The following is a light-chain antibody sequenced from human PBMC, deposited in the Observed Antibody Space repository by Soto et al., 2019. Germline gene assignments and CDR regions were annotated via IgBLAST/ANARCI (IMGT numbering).Light chain of an antibody. J-gene: IGLJ1*01. CDR2: DVT. V-gene: IGLV2-14*03. CDR3: SSHTGSRSLV. Sequence: QSALTQPASVSGSPGQSITISCTGTSSDIGAYNFVSWYQHHPGKAPKLLIYDVTNRPSGVSNRFSASKSDNTASLTISGLQPEDEAEYYCSSHTGSRSLVFGTGTQLTV. CDR1: SSDIGAYNF.